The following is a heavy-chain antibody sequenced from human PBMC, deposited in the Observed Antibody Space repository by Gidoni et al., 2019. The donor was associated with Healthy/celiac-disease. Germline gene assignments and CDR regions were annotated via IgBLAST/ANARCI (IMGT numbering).Heavy chain of an antibody. V-gene: IGHV4-39*02. D-gene: IGHD6-13*01. Sequence: QLQLQESGPGLVKPSETLSLTCTVPGGSISSSSYYWGWIRQPPGKGLEWIGSIYYSGSTYYNPSLKSRVTISVDTSKNQFSLKLSSVTAADTAVYYCARDNIGAPWDYVAAAGGGMDVWGQGTTVTVSS. CDR1: GGSISSSSYY. CDR3: ARDNIGAPWDYVAAAGGGMDV. J-gene: IGHJ6*02. CDR2: IYYSGST.